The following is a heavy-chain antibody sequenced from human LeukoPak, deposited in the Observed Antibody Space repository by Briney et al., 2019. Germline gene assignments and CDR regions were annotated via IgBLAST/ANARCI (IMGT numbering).Heavy chain of an antibody. J-gene: IGHJ4*02. Sequence: GRSLRLCCAAPGFTFSSYGMHWVRQAPGKGLEWVAVIWYDGSNKYYADSVKGRFTISRDNSKNTLYLQMNSLRAEDTAVYYCARDGSSGWYWVDYWGQGTLVTVSS. CDR1: GFTFSSYG. CDR2: IWYDGSNK. D-gene: IGHD6-19*01. V-gene: IGHV3-33*01. CDR3: ARDGSSGWYWVDY.